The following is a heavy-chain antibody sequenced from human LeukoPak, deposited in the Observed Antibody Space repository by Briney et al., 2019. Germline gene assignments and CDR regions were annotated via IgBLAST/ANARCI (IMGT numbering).Heavy chain of an antibody. D-gene: IGHD6-6*01. CDR1: GGSISSSSYY. V-gene: IGHV4-39*01. J-gene: IGHJ6*03. Sequence: PSETLSLTCTVSGGSISSSSYYWGWIRQPPGKGLEWIGSIYYSGSTYYNPSLKSRVTISVDTSKNQFSLKLSSVTAADTAVYYCARLRRIATRPGYYYYMDVWGKGTTVTVSS. CDR3: ARLRRIATRPGYYYYMDV. CDR2: IYYSGST.